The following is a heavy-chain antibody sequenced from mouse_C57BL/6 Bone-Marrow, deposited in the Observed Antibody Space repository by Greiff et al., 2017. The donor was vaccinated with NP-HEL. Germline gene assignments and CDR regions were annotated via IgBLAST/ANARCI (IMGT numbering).Heavy chain of an antibody. Sequence: QVQLQQPGAELVKPGASVKLSCKASGYTFTSYWMQWVKQRPGQGLEWIGEIDPSDSYTNYKQKFKGKATLTVDTSSSTAYMQLSSLTSVDSAVYYCARDYYDYSWFAYWGQGTLVTVSA. V-gene: IGHV1-50*01. D-gene: IGHD2-4*01. CDR3: ARDYYDYSWFAY. CDR2: IDPSDSYT. CDR1: GYTFTSYW. J-gene: IGHJ3*01.